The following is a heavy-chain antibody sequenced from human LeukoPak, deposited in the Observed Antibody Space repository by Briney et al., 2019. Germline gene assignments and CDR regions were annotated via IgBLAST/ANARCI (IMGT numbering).Heavy chain of an antibody. J-gene: IGHJ4*02. D-gene: IGHD3-10*01. CDR3: AKGEDYGSGTVHFAS. V-gene: IGHV4-4*02. CDR2: IYHGGST. Sequence: SETLSLTCAVSGGSISSNNWWRLVRQPPGKGLEWIGEIYHGGSTNYNPSLKSRIAMSVDRSRNQFSLQLSSVTAADTAVYYCAKGEDYGSGTVHFASWGQGTLVTVSS. CDR1: GGSISSNNW.